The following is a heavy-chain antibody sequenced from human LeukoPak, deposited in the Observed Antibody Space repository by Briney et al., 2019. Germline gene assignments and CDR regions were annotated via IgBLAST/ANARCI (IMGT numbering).Heavy chain of an antibody. CDR3: AKTGANSPRFYYFDY. V-gene: IGHV3-23*01. J-gene: IGHJ4*02. Sequence: PGGSLRLSCEASEFTFSTYAMHWVRQAPGKGLEWVSGISGNGGITYYADSVKGRFTISRDNSKNTLYLQMNSLRAEDTAVYYCAKTGANSPRFYYFDYWGQGTLVTVSS. D-gene: IGHD4-23*01. CDR1: EFTFSTYA. CDR2: ISGNGGIT.